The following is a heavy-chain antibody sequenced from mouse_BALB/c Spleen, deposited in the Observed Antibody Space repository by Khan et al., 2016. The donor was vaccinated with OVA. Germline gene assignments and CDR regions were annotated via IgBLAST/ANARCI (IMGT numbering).Heavy chain of an antibody. J-gene: IGHJ2*01. CDR2: ISYSGST. CDR3: ARSIMAN. CDR1: GYSITSDYA. V-gene: IGHV3-2*02. Sequence: EVKLQESGPGLVKPSQSLSLTCTVTGYSITSDYAWNWIRQFPGNKLEWMGYISYSGSTSYNPSLKSRISITRDTSKNQFFLQLNSVTIEDTATYYCARSIMANWGQGTTLTVAS.